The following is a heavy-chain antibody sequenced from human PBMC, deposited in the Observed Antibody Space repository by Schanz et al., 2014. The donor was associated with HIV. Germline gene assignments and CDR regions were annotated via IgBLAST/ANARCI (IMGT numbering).Heavy chain of an antibody. CDR1: GFTFTSSA. CDR3: AREDVYSWCFDL. CDR2: IVVGSGNT. V-gene: IGHV1-58*01. D-gene: IGHD2-8*01. J-gene: IGHJ2*01. Sequence: QMQLVQSGPEVKKPGTSVKVSCKASGFTFTSSAVQWVRQARGQRLEWIGWIVVGSGNTNYAQKFQERVTITRDMSTSTAYMELSSLRSEDTAVYYCAREDVYSWCFDLWGRGTLVTVSS.